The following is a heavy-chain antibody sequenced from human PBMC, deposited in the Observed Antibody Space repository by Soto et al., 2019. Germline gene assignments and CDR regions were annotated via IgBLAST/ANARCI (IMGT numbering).Heavy chain of an antibody. J-gene: IGHJ4*02. CDR3: ARDTRQRYSSSWSEVDY. D-gene: IGHD6-13*01. V-gene: IGHV4-30-4*01. Sequence: SETLSLTCTVSGGSISSGDYYWSWIRQPPGKGLEWIGYIHYSGSTYYNPSLKSRVTISVDTSKNQFSLKLSSVTAADTAVYYCARDTRQRYSSSWSEVDYWGQGTLVTVSS. CDR2: IHYSGST. CDR1: GGSISSGDYY.